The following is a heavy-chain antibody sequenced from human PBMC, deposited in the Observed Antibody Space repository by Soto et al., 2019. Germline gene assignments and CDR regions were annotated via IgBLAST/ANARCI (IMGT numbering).Heavy chain of an antibody. V-gene: IGHV3-30*18. CDR1: GFTFSSYG. Sequence: SLRLSCAASGFTFSSYGMHWVRQAPGKGLEWVAVISYDGSSKYYADSVKGRLTISRDNPKNTLYLQMNSLRAEDTAVYYCAKATYYDILTGPYGMDVWGLGTTVTVSS. CDR3: AKATYYDILTGPYGMDV. J-gene: IGHJ6*02. CDR2: ISYDGSSK. D-gene: IGHD3-9*01.